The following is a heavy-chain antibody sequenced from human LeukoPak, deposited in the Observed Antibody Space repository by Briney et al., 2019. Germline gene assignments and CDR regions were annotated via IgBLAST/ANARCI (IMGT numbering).Heavy chain of an antibody. J-gene: IGHJ4*02. CDR3: AREATWTHFFDY. V-gene: IGHV4-34*01. CDR1: GGSFSGYY. D-gene: IGHD2/OR15-2a*01. CDR2: INHSGST. Sequence: SETLSLTCAVYGGSFSGYYWSWIRQPPGKGLEWIGEINHSGSTNYNPSLKSRVTISVDKSKNQFSLKRSSVTAADTAVYYCAREATWTHFFDYWGQGTLVTVSS.